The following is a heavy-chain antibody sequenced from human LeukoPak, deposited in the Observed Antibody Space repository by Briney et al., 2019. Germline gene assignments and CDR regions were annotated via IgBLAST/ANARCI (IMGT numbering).Heavy chain of an antibody. Sequence: PGGSLRLSCAASGFTFSSYTMTWVRQAPGKGLEWVSGITGSSDSTYYADSVKGRFTVSRGNSRNTLFLQMNSLRAEDTAVYYCAKKTSYCAGDCYPYYFDYWGHGTLVTVSS. CDR2: ITGSSDST. CDR1: GFTFSSYT. V-gene: IGHV3-23*01. CDR3: AKKTSYCAGDCYPYYFDY. J-gene: IGHJ4*01. D-gene: IGHD2-21*02.